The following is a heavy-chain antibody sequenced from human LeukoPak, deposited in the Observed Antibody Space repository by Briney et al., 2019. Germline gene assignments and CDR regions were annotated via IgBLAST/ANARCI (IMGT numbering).Heavy chain of an antibody. CDR2: ISYDGSNK. V-gene: IGHV3-30*04. Sequence: PGGSLRLSCAASGLTFSSYAMHWVRQAPGKGLEWVAVISYDGSNKYYADSVKGRFTISRDNSKNTLYLQMNSLRAEDTAVYYCARDWGSIVVVPAAPENYLDYWGQGTLVTVSS. D-gene: IGHD2-2*01. J-gene: IGHJ4*02. CDR3: ARDWGSIVVVPAAPENYLDY. CDR1: GLTFSSYA.